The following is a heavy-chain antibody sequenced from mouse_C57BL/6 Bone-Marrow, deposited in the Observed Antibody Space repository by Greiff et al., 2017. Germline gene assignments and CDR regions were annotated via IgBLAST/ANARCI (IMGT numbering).Heavy chain of an antibody. CDR3: ARRDIVFAY. CDR2: INPNNGGT. V-gene: IGHV1-18*01. D-gene: IGHD2-12*01. CDR1: GYTFTDYN. Sequence: VQLQQSGPELVKPGASVKIPCKASGYTFTDYNMDWVKQSHGKSLEWIGDINPNNGGTIYNQKFKGKATLTVDKSSSTAYMELRSLTSEDTAVYYCARRDIVFAYWGQGTLVTVSA. J-gene: IGHJ3*01.